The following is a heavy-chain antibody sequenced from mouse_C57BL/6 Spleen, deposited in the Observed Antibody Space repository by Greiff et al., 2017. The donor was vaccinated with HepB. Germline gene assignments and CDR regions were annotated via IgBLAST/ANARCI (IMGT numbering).Heavy chain of an antibody. CDR3: AREEIYYDYDGGAY. CDR1: GYAFSSSW. CDR2: IYPGDGDT. J-gene: IGHJ3*01. Sequence: VQLQQSGPELVKPGASVKISCKASGYAFSSSWMNWVKQRPGKGLEWIGRIYPGDGDTNYNGKFKGKATLTADKSSSTAYMQLSSLTSEDSAGYFCAREEIYYDYDGGAYWGQGTLVTVSA. D-gene: IGHD2-4*01. V-gene: IGHV1-82*01.